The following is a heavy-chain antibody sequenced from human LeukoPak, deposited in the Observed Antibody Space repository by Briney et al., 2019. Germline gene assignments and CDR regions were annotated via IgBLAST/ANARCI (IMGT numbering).Heavy chain of an antibody. D-gene: IGHD2-8*01. CDR3: VRLTSGVFDY. CDR1: GFTVRNNY. J-gene: IGHJ4*02. CDR2: IYSGGST. V-gene: IGHV3-66*01. Sequence: PGGSLRLSCAASGFTVRNNYMTWVRQAPGRGLEWVSVIYSGGSTYYADSVKGRFTISRDNSKNTLYLQMSSLRAEDTAVYYCVRLTSGVFDYWGQGTLVTVSS.